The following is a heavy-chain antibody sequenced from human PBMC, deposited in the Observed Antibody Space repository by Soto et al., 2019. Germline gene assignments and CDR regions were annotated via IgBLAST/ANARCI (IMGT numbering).Heavy chain of an antibody. CDR2: ISYDGSNK. CDR1: GFTFSSYA. CDR3: ARRVGATGGGDY. D-gene: IGHD1-26*01. J-gene: IGHJ4*02. Sequence: QVQLVESGGGVVQPGRSLRLSCAASGFTFSSYAMHWVRQAPGKGLEWVAVISYDGSNKYYADSVKGRFTISRDNSKNTLYLQMNSLRAEDTAVYYCARRVGATGGGDYWGQGTLVTVSS. V-gene: IGHV3-30-3*01.